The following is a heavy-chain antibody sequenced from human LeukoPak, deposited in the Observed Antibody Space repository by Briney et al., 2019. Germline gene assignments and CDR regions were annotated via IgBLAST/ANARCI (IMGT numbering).Heavy chain of an antibody. CDR2: ISSSGATI. Sequence: GGSLRLSCVASGFTFSIYTMNWVRQAPGKGLEWVSYISSSGATIYYADSVKGRFTISRDNAKNSLYLQMNSLRDEDTAVYYCASLFRDCSGGSCYFHNYYYGMDVWGQGTTVTVSS. J-gene: IGHJ6*02. CDR1: GFTFSIYT. CDR3: ASLFRDCSGGSCYFHNYYYGMDV. D-gene: IGHD2-15*01. V-gene: IGHV3-48*02.